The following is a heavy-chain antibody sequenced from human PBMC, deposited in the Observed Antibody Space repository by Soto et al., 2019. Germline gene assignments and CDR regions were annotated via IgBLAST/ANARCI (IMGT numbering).Heavy chain of an antibody. D-gene: IGHD3-3*01. J-gene: IGHJ6*02. CDR2: IYYSGST. V-gene: IGHV4-59*01. Sequence: SETLSLTCTVSGGSISSYYWSWIRQPPGKGLEWIGYIYYSGSTNYNPSLKSRVTISVDTSKNQFSLKLSSVTAADTAVYYCARGYDFWGYYYYYGMDVWGQGTPVTVYS. CDR3: ARGYDFWGYYYYYGMDV. CDR1: GGSISSYY.